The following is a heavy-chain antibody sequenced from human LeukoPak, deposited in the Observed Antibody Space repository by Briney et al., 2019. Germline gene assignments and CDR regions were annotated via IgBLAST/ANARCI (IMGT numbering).Heavy chain of an antibody. J-gene: IGHJ6*02. V-gene: IGHV1-24*01. D-gene: IGHD3-10*01. CDR3: AMAITMVRGVSGPVYYYGMDV. CDR1: GYTFTGYY. CDR2: FDPEDGET. Sequence: GASVKVSCKASGYTFTGYYMHWVRQAPGKGLEWMGGFDPEDGETIYAQKFQGRVTMTEDTSTDTAYMELSSLRSEDTAVYYCAMAITMVRGVSGPVYYYGMDVWGQGTTVTVSS.